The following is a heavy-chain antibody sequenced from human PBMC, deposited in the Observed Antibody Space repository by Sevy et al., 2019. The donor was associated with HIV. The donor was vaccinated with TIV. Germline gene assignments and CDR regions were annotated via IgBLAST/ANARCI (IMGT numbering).Heavy chain of an antibody. CDR3: AKVDVVVPAADHGMDV. CDR2: ISGSGGST. Sequence: GGSLRLSCAASGFTFSSYAMSWVRQAPGKGLEWVSTISGSGGSTYYADSVKGRFTISRDNSKNTLFLQMESLRAEDTAVYYCAKVDVVVPAADHGMDVWGQGTTVTVSS. V-gene: IGHV3-23*01. CDR1: GFTFSSYA. D-gene: IGHD2-2*01. J-gene: IGHJ6*02.